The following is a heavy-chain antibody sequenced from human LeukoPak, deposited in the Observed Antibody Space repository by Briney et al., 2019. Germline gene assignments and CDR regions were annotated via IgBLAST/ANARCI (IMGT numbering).Heavy chain of an antibody. CDR3: ARGLYSSSPDY. D-gene: IGHD6-13*01. Sequence: ASVKVSCKASGYTFTSYAVNWVRQAPGQGLEWMGWINTTTGNPTYAQGFTGRFVFSLDTSVSTAYLQISSLKAEDTAVYYCARGLYSSSPDYWGQGTLVTVSS. CDR1: GYTFTSYA. CDR2: INTTTGNP. J-gene: IGHJ4*02. V-gene: IGHV7-4-1*02.